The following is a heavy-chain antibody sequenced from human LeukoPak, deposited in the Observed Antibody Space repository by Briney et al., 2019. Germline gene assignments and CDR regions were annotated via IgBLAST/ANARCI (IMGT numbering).Heavy chain of an antibody. D-gene: IGHD3-22*01. CDR3: ARQELLASTATVLTPLDY. J-gene: IGHJ4*02. V-gene: IGHV4-39*01. Sequence: SETLSRTCAVSGDSISSSSYYWAWIRQPPGKGLEWIGSIYYSGSTYYNPSLKSRLTISVDTSKNQFSLKLSSVTAADTAVYYCARQELLASTATVLTPLDYWGQGTLVTVSS. CDR2: IYYSGST. CDR1: GDSISSSSYY.